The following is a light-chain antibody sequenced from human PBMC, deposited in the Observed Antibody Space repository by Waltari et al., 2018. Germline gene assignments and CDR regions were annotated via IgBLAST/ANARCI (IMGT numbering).Light chain of an antibody. Sequence: QSALTQPASVSGSPGQSITISCSGTTSDLGGYNYVSWYQQPPGKAPKLIIYDVTSRPSGVSNRFSGSKSGNTASLTISGLQAEDEADYYCCSFTSSSTWVCGGGTKLTVL. J-gene: IGLJ3*02. CDR1: TSDLGGYNY. V-gene: IGLV2-14*01. CDR2: DVT. CDR3: CSFTSSSTWV.